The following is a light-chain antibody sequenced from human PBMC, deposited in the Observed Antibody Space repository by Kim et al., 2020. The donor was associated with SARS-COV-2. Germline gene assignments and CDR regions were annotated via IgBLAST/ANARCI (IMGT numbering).Light chain of an antibody. J-gene: IGKJ5*01. CDR3: QRYINLQAIT. V-gene: IGKV1-33*01. Sequence: DIQLTQSPSSVSASVGDSVTITCQASQDIRKFLNWYQHKPGKAPELLISDASTLRTGVPSRFSGSASGTHFTFTISNLQPEDIATYYCQRYINLQAITFGPGTRLGIK. CDR1: QDIRKF. CDR2: DAS.